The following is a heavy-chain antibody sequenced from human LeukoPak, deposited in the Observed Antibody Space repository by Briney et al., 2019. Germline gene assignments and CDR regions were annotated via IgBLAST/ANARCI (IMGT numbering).Heavy chain of an antibody. J-gene: IGHJ4*02. V-gene: IGHV3-21*01. CDR1: GFTFKNYG. CDR2: ISSSSSYI. CDR3: ARGTPIAAAGDY. Sequence: PGGSLRLSCTASGFTFKNYGMNWVRQAPGKGLEWVSSISSSSSYIYYAGSVKGRFTASRDNAKNSLYLQMNSLRAEDTAVYYCARGTPIAAAGDYWGQGTLVTVSS. D-gene: IGHD6-13*01.